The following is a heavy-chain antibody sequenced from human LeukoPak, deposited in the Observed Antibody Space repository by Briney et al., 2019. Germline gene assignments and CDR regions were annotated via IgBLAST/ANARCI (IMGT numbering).Heavy chain of an antibody. J-gene: IGHJ6*02. CDR2: IYYSGST. Sequence: SETLSLTCTVSGGSISSSSYYWGWIRQPPGKGLEWIGSIYYSGSTYYNPSLKSRVTISVDTSKNQFSLKLSSVTAADTAVYYCARDGVVAAQGSYGMDVWGQGTTVTVSS. V-gene: IGHV4-39*02. CDR3: ARDGVVAAQGSYGMDV. D-gene: IGHD5-12*01. CDR1: GGSISSSSYY.